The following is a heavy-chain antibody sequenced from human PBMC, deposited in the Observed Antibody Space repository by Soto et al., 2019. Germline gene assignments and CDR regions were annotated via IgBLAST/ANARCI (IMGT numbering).Heavy chain of an antibody. CDR2: IYYSGST. J-gene: IGHJ5*02. V-gene: IGHV4-31*03. CDR1: GGSISSGGYY. D-gene: IGHD3-10*01. CDR3: ARGLLWFGELRHNWFDP. Sequence: SETLSLTCTFSGGSISSGGYYWSWIRQHPGKGLEWIGYIYYSGSTYYNPSLKSRVTISVDTSKNQFSLKLSSVTAADTAVYYCARGLLWFGELRHNWFDPWGQGTLVTVSS.